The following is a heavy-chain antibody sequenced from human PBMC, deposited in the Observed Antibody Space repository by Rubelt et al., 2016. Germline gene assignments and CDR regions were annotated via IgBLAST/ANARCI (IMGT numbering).Heavy chain of an antibody. CDR3: VRGRVVVTAIQDDAFDI. D-gene: IGHD2-21*02. V-gene: IGHV1-8*01. J-gene: IGHJ3*02. Sequence: GYVQKFQGRVTMTRNTSISTAYMELSSLRSEDTAVYYCVRGRVVVTAIQDDAFDIWGQGTMVTVSS.